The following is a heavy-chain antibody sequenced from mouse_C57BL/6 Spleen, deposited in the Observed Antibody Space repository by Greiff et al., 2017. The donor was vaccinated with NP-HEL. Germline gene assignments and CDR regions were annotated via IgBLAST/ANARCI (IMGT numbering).Heavy chain of an antibody. CDR1: GYTFTDYN. V-gene: IGHV1-18*01. D-gene: IGHD2-2*01. Sequence: VQLQQSGPELVKPGASVKIPCKASGYTFTDYNMDWVKQSHGKSLEWIGDINPNNGGTIYNQKFKGKATLTVDKSSSTAYMELRSLTSEDTAVYYCARSRGYGYGWAWFAYWGQGTLVTVSA. CDR3: ARSRGYGYGWAWFAY. CDR2: INPNNGGT. J-gene: IGHJ3*01.